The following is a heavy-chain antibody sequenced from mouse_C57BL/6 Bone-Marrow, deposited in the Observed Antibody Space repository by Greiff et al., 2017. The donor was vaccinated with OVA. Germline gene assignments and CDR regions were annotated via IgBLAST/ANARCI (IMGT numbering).Heavy chain of an antibody. D-gene: IGHD2-5*01. Sequence: VQLQQSGAELVRPGSSVKMSCKTSGYTFTSYGINWVKQRPGQGLEWIGYIYLGNGYTEYNEKFKGKATLTSDTSSSSAYMQLSSLTSEDSAICVCERNYSSCRGFAYWGQGTMVTVSA. CDR1: GYTFTSYG. CDR3: ERNYSSCRGFAY. CDR2: IYLGNGYT. V-gene: IGHV1-58*01. J-gene: IGHJ3*01.